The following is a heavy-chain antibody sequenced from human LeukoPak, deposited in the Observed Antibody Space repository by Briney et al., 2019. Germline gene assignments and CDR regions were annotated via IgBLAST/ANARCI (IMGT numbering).Heavy chain of an antibody. D-gene: IGHD6-19*01. CDR2: INPNSGGT. CDR3: ARDYGSSGWGYYFDY. V-gene: IGHV1-2*02. Sequence: ASVKVSCKASGYTFTGYYMHWVRQAPGQGLEWMGWINPNSGGTNYAQKFQGGVTMTRDTSISTAYMELSRLRSDDTAVYYCARDYGSSGWGYYFDYWGQGTLVTVSS. J-gene: IGHJ4*02. CDR1: GYTFTGYY.